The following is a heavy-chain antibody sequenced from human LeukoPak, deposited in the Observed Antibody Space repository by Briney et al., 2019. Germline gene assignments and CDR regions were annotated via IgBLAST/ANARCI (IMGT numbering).Heavy chain of an antibody. CDR3: AKGGGIAAAGTGNWYFDL. Sequence: PGGSLRLSCAASGFTFSTYAMSWVRQAPGKGLEWVSAISGSGATTYYADSVKGRFTISRDNSKNTLYLQMSSLRAEDTAVYYCAKGGGIAAAGTGNWYFDLWGRGTLVTVSS. J-gene: IGHJ2*01. CDR1: GFTFSTYA. D-gene: IGHD6-13*01. CDR2: ISGSGATT. V-gene: IGHV3-23*01.